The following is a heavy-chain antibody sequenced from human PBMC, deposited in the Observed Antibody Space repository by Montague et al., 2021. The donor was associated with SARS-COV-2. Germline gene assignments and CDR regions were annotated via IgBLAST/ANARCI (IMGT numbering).Heavy chain of an antibody. CDR1: GNSLSNSRYF. Sequence: SDTLSLTCSVSGNSLSNSRYFWGWTRQPPRKGLEWIGSFYFGGKFLYNSSLESRVTISVDTSKNQFSLQLSSVTASDTAVYYCARHSGGSEVAGLDYWGQGILVTVSS. J-gene: IGHJ4*02. D-gene: IGHD6-19*01. CDR3: ARHSGGSEVAGLDY. V-gene: IGHV4-39*01. CDR2: FYFGGKF.